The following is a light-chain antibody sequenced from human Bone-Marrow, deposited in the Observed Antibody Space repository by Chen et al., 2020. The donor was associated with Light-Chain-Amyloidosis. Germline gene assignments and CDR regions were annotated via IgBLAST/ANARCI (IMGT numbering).Light chain of an antibody. CDR3: QSADSSGTYEVI. CDR2: RDT. J-gene: IGLJ2*01. V-gene: IGLV3-25*03. Sequence: SYELTQPTSVSVSPGQTARITCSGDDLPTKYAYWYQQKPGQAPGLVIHRDTERPSGISERFSGSSSGTTATLTSSGVQAEDEADYHCQSADSSGTYEVIFGGGTKLTVL. CDR1: DLPTKY.